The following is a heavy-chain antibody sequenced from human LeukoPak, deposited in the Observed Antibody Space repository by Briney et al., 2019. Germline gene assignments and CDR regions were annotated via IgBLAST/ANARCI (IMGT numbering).Heavy chain of an antibody. Sequence: GGSLRLSCAASGFTFSSYGMHWVRQAPGKGLEWVAVIWYDGSNKYYADSVKGRFTISRDNSKNTLYLQMNSLRAEDTAVYYCARSYDSSGYSGYWGQGTLVTVSS. V-gene: IGHV3-33*01. CDR1: GFTFSSYG. CDR3: ARSYDSSGYSGY. D-gene: IGHD3-22*01. J-gene: IGHJ4*02. CDR2: IWYDGSNK.